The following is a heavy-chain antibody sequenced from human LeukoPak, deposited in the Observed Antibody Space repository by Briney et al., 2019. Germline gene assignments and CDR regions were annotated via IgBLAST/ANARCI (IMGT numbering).Heavy chain of an antibody. CDR3: ARRHYDFWSSDAVGYYFDY. D-gene: IGHD3-3*01. CDR1: GYTFTSYG. J-gene: IGHJ4*02. CDR2: ISAYNGNT. V-gene: IGHV1-18*01. Sequence: ATVKVSCKASGYTFTSYGISWVRQAPGQGLEWMGWISAYNGNTNYAQKLQGRVTMTTDTSTSTAYMELRSLRSDDTAVYYCARRHYDFWSSDAVGYYFDYWGQGTLVTVSS.